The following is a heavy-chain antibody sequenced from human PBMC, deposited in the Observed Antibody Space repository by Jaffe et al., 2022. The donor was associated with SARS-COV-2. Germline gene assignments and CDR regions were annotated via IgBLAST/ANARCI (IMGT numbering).Heavy chain of an antibody. CDR3: AHSGAYYYVQVVGAHYGWFDP. J-gene: IGHJ5*02. CDR1: GFSLSTSGVG. D-gene: IGHD3-10*02. V-gene: IGHV2-5*02. CDR2: IYWDDDK. Sequence: QITLKESGPTLVKPTQTLTLTCTFSGFSLSTSGVGVGWIRQPPGKALEWLALIYWDDDKRYSPSLKSRLTITKDTSKNQVVLTMTNMDPVDTATYYCAHSGAYYYVQVVGAHYGWFDPWGQGTLVTVSS.